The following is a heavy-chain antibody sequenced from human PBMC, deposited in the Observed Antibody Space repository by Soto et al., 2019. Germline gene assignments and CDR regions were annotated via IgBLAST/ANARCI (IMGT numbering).Heavy chain of an antibody. V-gene: IGHV1-18*01. CDR1: GYTFTSYG. Sequence: QVQVVQSGPEVKKPGASVMVSCKASGYTFTSYGISWVRQAPGQGLEWMGWISGDNGQTTYGQKFRGRVTITTDTPTSTDYMEWRSKRSGDTGVYYWARDGRKQLWVGGLSAMDVWGQGTTVTVSS. CDR3: ARDGRKQLWVGGLSAMDV. CDR2: ISGDNGQT. J-gene: IGHJ6*02. D-gene: IGHD5-18*01.